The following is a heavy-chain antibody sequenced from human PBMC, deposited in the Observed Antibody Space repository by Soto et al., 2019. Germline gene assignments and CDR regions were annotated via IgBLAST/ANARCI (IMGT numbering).Heavy chain of an antibody. V-gene: IGHV1-69*01. J-gene: IGHJ4*02. CDR3: AGELGYSSGWYYFDY. D-gene: IGHD6-19*01. CDR1: GGTFSSYA. CDR2: IIPIFGTA. Sequence: QVQLVQSGAEVKKPGSSVKVSCKASGGTFSSYAISWVRQAPGQGLEWMGGIIPIFGTANYAQKFQGRVTITADESTSTAYMEQSSLRAEDTAVYYCAGELGYSSGWYYFDYWGQGTLVTVSS.